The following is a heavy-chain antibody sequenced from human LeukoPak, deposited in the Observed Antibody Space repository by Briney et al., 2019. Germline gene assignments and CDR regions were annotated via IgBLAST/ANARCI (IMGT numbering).Heavy chain of an antibody. V-gene: IGHV4-59*01. CDR2: IYYRGDT. CDR3: ARSRSGWYVSH. D-gene: IGHD6-19*01. Sequence: SETLSLTCTVSGDSISSEYWSWIRQSPGKGLEWFGYIYYRGDTKYNPSLKSRIALDRSKNQISLTLTSVTAADTAVYYCARSRSGWYVSHWGQGILVTVSS. CDR1: GDSISSEY. J-gene: IGHJ4*01.